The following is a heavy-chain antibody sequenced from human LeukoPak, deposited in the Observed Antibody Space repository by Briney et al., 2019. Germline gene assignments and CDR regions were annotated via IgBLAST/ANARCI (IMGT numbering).Heavy chain of an antibody. CDR2: INHSGST. CDR1: GGSFSGYY. J-gene: IGHJ4*02. D-gene: IGHD2-15*01. CDR3: ARARRYCSGGSCPGLDY. Sequence: SETLSLTCAVYGGSFSGYYWSWIRQPPGKGLEWIGEINHSGSTNYNPSLKSRVTISVDTSKNQFSLKLSSVTAADTAVYYCARARRYCSGGSCPGLDYWGQGTLVTVSS. V-gene: IGHV4-34*01.